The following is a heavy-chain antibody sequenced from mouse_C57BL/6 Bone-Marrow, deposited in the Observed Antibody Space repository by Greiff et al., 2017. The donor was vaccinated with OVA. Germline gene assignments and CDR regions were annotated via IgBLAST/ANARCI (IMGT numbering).Heavy chain of an antibody. CDR3: AKEGWFWYFDV. CDR2: FWSGGST. J-gene: IGHJ1*03. CDR1: GSPLTTFG. V-gene: IGHV2-4*01. D-gene: IGHD2-3*01. Sequence: LVDSGPGLLQPSQSLSIPSPVPGSPLTTFGVHWFRQPPGKGLDGRGVFWSGGSTDYNAAFISRLSISKDNSKSQVFFKMNSLQADDTAIYYCAKEGWFWYFDVWGTGTTVTVSS.